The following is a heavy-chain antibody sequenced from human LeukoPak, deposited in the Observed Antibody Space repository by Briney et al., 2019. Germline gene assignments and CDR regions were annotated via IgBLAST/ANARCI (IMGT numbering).Heavy chain of an antibody. CDR1: GGSISNSF. CDR3: ARGSGTTTGQAFDI. D-gene: IGHD1-7*01. CDR2: VYTSGST. J-gene: IGHJ3*02. Sequence: PLETLSLTCTVSGGSISNSFWSWVRQPAGKGLEWIGRVYTSGSTNCNPSLESRVTMLVDTSKNQFSLKLNSVTAADTAVYYCARGSGTTTGQAFDIWGQGTIVVVYS. V-gene: IGHV4-4*07.